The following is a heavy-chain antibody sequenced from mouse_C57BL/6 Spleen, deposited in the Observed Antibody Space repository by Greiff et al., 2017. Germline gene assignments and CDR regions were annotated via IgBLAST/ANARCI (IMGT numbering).Heavy chain of an antibody. CDR1: GFTFSDYY. CDR2: ISNGGGST. J-gene: IGHJ4*01. CDR3: ARHDGDVEYAMDD. D-gene: IGHD2-3*01. V-gene: IGHV5-12*01. Sequence: EVQLVESGGGLVQPGGSLKLSCAASGFTFSDYYMYWVRQTPEKRLEWVAYISNGGGSTYSPDTVKGRFPISRDNAKNTLYLQMSRLKSEDTAMYYCARHDGDVEYAMDDWGQGTSATGS.